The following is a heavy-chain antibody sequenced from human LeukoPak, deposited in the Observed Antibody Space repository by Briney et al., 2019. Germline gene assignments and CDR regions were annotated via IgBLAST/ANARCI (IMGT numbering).Heavy chain of an antibody. J-gene: IGHJ4*02. CDR3: ARLPTFHYPRTDAFVASNFDF. CDR2: IYPGVSET. CDR1: GYIFSNYW. V-gene: IGHV5-51*01. D-gene: IGHD1-1*01. Sequence: GESLKISCRASGYIFSNYWIGWVRQMPGKGLDWMGIIYPGVSETRYSPSFQGQVTISADRSISTAYLQWSSLKASDTAIYYCARLPTFHYPRTDAFVASNFDFWGQGILVTVS.